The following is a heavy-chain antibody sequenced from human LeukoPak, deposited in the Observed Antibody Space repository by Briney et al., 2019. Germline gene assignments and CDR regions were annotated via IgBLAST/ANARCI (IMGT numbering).Heavy chain of an antibody. Sequence: SETLSLTCAVYGGSFSGYYWSWIRQPPGKGLEWIGEINHSESTNYNPSLKSRVTMSVDTSKNQFSLKLNSLTAADTAVYYCARGFDSYDSSGQFVYWGQGTLVTVSS. D-gene: IGHD3-22*01. CDR2: INHSEST. CDR3: ARGFDSYDSSGQFVY. CDR1: GGSFSGYY. J-gene: IGHJ4*02. V-gene: IGHV4-34*01.